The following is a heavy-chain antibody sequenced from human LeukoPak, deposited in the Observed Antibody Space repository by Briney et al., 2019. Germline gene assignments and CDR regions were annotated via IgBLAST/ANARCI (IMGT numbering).Heavy chain of an antibody. CDR1: GFTLGSYV. Sequence: GGSLRLSCAASGFTLGSYVMNWVRQAPGKGLEWVSYISQSSDRIYHADSVKGRFTISRDNAKNSLYLQMDSLRVEDTAVYYCARDLLNDEGSSYFFDQWGQGTLVTVAS. CDR3: ARDLLNDEGSSYFFDQ. CDR2: ISQSSDRI. V-gene: IGHV3-48*04. J-gene: IGHJ4*02. D-gene: IGHD2-2*01.